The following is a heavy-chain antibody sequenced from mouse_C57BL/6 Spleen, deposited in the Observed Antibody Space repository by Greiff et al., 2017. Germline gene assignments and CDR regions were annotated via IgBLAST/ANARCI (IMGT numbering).Heavy chain of an antibody. CDR1: GYAFSSYW. CDR3: ARDYGSSIFDY. D-gene: IGHD1-1*01. V-gene: IGHV1-80*01. Sequence: QVHVKQSGAELVKPGASVKISCKASGYAFSSYWMNWVKQRPGKGLEWIGQIYPGDGDTNYNGKFKGKATLTADKSSSTAYMQLSSLTSEDSAVYFCARDYGSSIFDYWGQGTTLTVSS. J-gene: IGHJ2*01. CDR2: IYPGDGDT.